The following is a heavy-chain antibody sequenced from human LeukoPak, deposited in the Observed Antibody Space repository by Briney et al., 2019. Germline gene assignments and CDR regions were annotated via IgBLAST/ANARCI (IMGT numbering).Heavy chain of an antibody. CDR2: INPNSGGT. CDR3: ARDPNYYGSGSYLAY. CDR1: GYTFTSYG. V-gene: IGHV1-18*01. J-gene: IGHJ4*02. Sequence: ASVKVSCKASGYTFTSYGISWVRQAPGQGLEWMGWINPNSGGTNYAQKLQGRVTMTTDTSTSTAYMELRSLRSDDTAVYYCARDPNYYGSGSYLAYWGQGTLVTVSS. D-gene: IGHD3-10*01.